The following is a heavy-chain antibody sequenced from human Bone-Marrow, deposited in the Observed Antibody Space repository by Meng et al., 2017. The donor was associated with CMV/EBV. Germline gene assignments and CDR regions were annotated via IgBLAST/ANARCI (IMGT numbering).Heavy chain of an antibody. V-gene: IGHV4-34*01. D-gene: IGHD2-15*01. CDR2: INHSGST. CDR1: GGSFSGYY. J-gene: IGHJ6*01. Sequence: SETLSLTCAVYGGSFSGYYWSWIRQPPGKGLEWIGEINHSGSTNYNPSLKSRVTISVDTSKNQFSLKLSSVTAADTAVHYCARCSYYYYGMDAWGQWTTVTFSS. CDR3: ARCSYYYYGMDA.